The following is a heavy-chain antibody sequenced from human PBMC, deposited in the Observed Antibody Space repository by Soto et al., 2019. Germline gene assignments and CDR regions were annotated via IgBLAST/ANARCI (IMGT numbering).Heavy chain of an antibody. V-gene: IGHV1-18*01. CDR2: ISAYNGNT. D-gene: IGHD6-25*01. CDR3: ARDLTPARASYFDY. Sequence: ASVKVSCKASGYTFTSYGISWVRQAPGRGLEWMGWISAYNGNTNYAQKLQGRVTMTTDTSTSTAYMELRSLRSDDTAVYYCARDLTPARASYFDYWGQGTLVTVSS. J-gene: IGHJ4*02. CDR1: GYTFTSYG.